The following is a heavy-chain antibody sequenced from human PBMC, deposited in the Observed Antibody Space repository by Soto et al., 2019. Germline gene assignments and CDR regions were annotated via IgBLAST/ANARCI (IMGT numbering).Heavy chain of an antibody. J-gene: IGHJ5*02. CDR1: GDSISNSRFY. CDR3: ARDYFDSSDYTTNWFDP. Sequence: PSDTLSLTCSVSGDSISNSRFYWAWIRHPPGEGLEWIGSIYHTGNAYYNPSLKSRVTIFVDTSKNQFSLKLTSVTAADTALYYCARDYFDSSDYTTNWFDPWGQGTLVTVS. D-gene: IGHD3-22*01. V-gene: IGHV4-39*01. CDR2: IYHTGNA.